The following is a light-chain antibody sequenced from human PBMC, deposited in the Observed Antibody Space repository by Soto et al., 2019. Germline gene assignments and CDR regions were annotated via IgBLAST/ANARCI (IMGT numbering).Light chain of an antibody. CDR1: ISDVGGYDF. Sequence: QSALTQPASVSGSPGQSITISCTGTISDVGGYDFVSWYQHRPGKAPKLMIYDVSYRPSGVSNRFSGSKSGNTASLTVSGLQADDECDDYCSSYTTSGTYVFGTGTKLTVL. CDR3: SSYTTSGTYV. V-gene: IGLV2-14*03. J-gene: IGLJ1*01. CDR2: DVS.